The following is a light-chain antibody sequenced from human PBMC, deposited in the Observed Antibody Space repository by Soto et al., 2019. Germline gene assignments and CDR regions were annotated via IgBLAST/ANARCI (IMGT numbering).Light chain of an antibody. CDR1: QSVSSN. J-gene: IGKJ2*01. Sequence: EVVMTQSPATLSVSPGERATLSCRASQSVSSNFAWYQQKPGQAPRLLIYGASTRATGIPGRFSGSGSGTEFTLTISSLQSEDFAVYYCQQYNNWPLYTFGQGTKLEIK. V-gene: IGKV3D-15*01. CDR2: GAS. CDR3: QQYNNWPLYT.